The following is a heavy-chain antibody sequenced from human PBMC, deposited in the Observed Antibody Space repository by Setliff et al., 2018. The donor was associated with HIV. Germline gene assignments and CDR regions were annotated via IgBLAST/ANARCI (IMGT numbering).Heavy chain of an antibody. V-gene: IGHV4-4*09. CDR2: IHTSRGT. J-gene: IGHJ4*02. D-gene: IGHD6-13*01. CDR3: ARSPSYRSSWEYYFDY. CDR1: GGSISGYH. Sequence: SETLSLTCTVSGGSISGYHWNWLRQTPGKGLEWIGYIHTSRGTSYNHSLRTRVIISVDTSNQFSLKLSSVTAADAAVYYCARSPSYRSSWEYYFDYWGQGILVTVSS.